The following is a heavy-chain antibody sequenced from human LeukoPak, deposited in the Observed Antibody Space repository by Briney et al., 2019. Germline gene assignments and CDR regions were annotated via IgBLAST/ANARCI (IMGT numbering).Heavy chain of an antibody. CDR3: ARGTEYYDSSGYPANY. V-gene: IGHV3-48*01. J-gene: IGHJ4*02. D-gene: IGHD3-22*01. Sequence: GGSLRLSCAASGFTFSSYSMNWVRQAPGKGLEWVSYISSSSSTIYYADSVKGRFTISRDNAKNSLYLQMNSLRAEDTAVYYCARGTEYYDSSGYPANYWGQGTLVTVSS. CDR2: ISSSSSTI. CDR1: GFTFSSYS.